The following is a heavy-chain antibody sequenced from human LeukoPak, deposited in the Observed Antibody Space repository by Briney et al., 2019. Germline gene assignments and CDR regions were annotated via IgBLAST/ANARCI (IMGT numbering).Heavy chain of an antibody. CDR3: ARDSGYSGSYYWDAVILDAFDI. CDR1: GGSFSGYY. J-gene: IGHJ3*02. Sequence: SETLSLTCAVYGGSFSGYYWSWIRQPPGKGLEWIGEINHSGSTNYNPSLKSRVTISVDTSKNQFSLKLSSVTAADTAVYYCARDSGYSGSYYWDAVILDAFDIWGQGTMVTVSS. D-gene: IGHD1-26*01. V-gene: IGHV4-34*01. CDR2: INHSGST.